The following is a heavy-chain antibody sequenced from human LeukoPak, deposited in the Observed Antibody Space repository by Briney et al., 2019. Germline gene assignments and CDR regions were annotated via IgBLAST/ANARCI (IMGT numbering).Heavy chain of an antibody. D-gene: IGHD3-22*01. V-gene: IGHV3-72*01. J-gene: IGHJ3*02. Sequence: PGGSLRLSCAASGFTFSSYAMSWVRQAPGKGLEWVGRTRDKAGGYRTEYAASVKDRFTISRDDSKTLVYLQMNSLKIEDTAVYYCARDGQEGDNSAFDIWGQGAVVTVYS. CDR1: GFTFSSYA. CDR3: ARDGQEGDNSAFDI. CDR2: TRDKAGGYRT.